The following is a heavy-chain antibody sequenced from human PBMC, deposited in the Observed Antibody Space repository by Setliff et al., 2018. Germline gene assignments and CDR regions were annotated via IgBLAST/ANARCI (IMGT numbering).Heavy chain of an antibody. Sequence: SETLSLTCAVSVYSISRDCHWGWIRQPAGKGLEWIGRVYTSGSTNYNPSLNSRVTISLDTSKNQFSLKLISVTAADTAVYYCARVAGSGYLDRCFDPWGQGTLVTVS. CDR3: ARVAGSGYLDRCFDP. CDR2: VYTSGST. CDR1: VYSISRDCH. V-gene: IGHV4-61*02. J-gene: IGHJ5*02. D-gene: IGHD3-22*01.